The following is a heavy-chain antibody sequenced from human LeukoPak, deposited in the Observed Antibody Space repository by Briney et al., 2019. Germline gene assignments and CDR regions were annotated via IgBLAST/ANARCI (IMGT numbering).Heavy chain of an antibody. J-gene: IGHJ4*02. D-gene: IGHD4-17*01. CDR3: ARANDYGDYDY. CDR1: GFTFSSYE. V-gene: IGHV3-48*03. Sequence: GGSLRLSCAASGFTFSSYEMNWVRQAPGKGLEWVPYISSSGSTIYYADSVKGRFTISRDNAKNSLYLQMNSLRAEDTAVYYCARANDYGDYDYWGQGTLVTVSS. CDR2: ISSSGSTI.